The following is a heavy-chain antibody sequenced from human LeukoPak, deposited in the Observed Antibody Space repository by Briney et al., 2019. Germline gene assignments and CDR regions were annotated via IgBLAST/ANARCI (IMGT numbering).Heavy chain of an antibody. CDR3: ARDGGDSSSWTWDY. V-gene: IGHV4-34*09. J-gene: IGHJ4*02. D-gene: IGHD6-13*01. CDR1: GGSFSNYY. CDR2: INHSRST. Sequence: SETLSLTCAVYGGSFSNYYWSWVRQPPGQGLEWIGEINHSRSTNYNPSLKSRVTISVDTSKNQFSLKLSSVTAADTAVYYCARDGGDSSSWTWDYWGQGTLVTVSS.